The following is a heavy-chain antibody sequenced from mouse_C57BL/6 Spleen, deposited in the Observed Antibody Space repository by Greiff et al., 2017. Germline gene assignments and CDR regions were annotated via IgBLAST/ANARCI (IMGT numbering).Heavy chain of an antibody. D-gene: IGHD2-4*01. J-gene: IGHJ2*01. V-gene: IGHV1-80*01. CDR1: GYAFSSYW. CDR3: ARCLYDYDGYYFDY. CDR2: IYPGDGDT. Sequence: QVQLQQSGAELVKPGASVKISCKASGYAFSSYWMNWVKQRPGKGLEWIGQIYPGDGDTNYNGKFKGKATLTADKSSSTAYMQRSSLTSEDSAVYFCARCLYDYDGYYFDYWGQGTTLTVSS.